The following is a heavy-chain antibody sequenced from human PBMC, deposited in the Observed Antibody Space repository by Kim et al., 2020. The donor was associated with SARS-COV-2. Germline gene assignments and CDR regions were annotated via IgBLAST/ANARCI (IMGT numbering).Heavy chain of an antibody. CDR1: GVNFANYA. D-gene: IGHD3-10*01. Sequence: GGSLRLSCSVSGVNFANYAMTWIRQAPGKGLEWVSAISGSGGGSYYADSVKGRFTISRDNSKSTLSLQLNSLRVEDTAVYYCVAFASGKYMNVHSSYYYMGVWGEGTTVTVSS. J-gene: IGHJ6*03. CDR3: VAFASGKYMNVHSSYYYMGV. V-gene: IGHV3-23*01. CDR2: ISGSGGGS.